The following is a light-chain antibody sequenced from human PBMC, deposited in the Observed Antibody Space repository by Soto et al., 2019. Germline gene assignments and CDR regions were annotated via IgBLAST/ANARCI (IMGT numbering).Light chain of an antibody. CDR1: SSDVGAYDY. CDR3: ASHTTTNTRV. J-gene: IGLJ1*01. Sequence: QSVLTQPASVSGSPGQSIAISCTGTSSDVGAYDYVSWYQQHPDRAPRLVIYEDSNRPSGVSNRFYGSKSVNTATLNISGLQVEDEADYYCASHTTTNTRVFGTGTKVTVL. V-gene: IGLV2-14*03. CDR2: EDS.